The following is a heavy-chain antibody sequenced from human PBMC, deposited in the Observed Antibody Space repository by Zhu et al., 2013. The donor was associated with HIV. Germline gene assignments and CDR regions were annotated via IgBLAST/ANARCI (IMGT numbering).Heavy chain of an antibody. CDR3: ARRAPGQVVGELSWELLTT. D-gene: IGHD3-16*02. Sequence: VQLVESGGGVVQPGRSLRLSCAASGFTFSSYGMHWVRQAPGKGLEWVAVISYDGSNKYYADSVKGRFTISRDNSKNTLFLQMNSLRAEDTAVYYCARRAPGQVVGELSWELLTTWGQGTLVTVSS. CDR1: GFTFSSYG. CDR2: ISYDGSNK. J-gene: IGHJ4*02. V-gene: IGHV3-30*03.